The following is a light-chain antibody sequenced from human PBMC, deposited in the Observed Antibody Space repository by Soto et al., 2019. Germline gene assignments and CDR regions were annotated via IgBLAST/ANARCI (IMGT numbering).Light chain of an antibody. V-gene: IGLV2-14*01. J-gene: IGLJ3*02. CDR3: SSYTTSNTWV. CDR2: EVS. Sequence: QSALTQPASVSGSPGQSITISCTGTSSDVGGYNYVSWFQQHPGEAPKLLIYEVSNRPSGVSNRVSASKSGNTASLTISGLQGEDEADYYCSSYTTSNTWVFGGGTKVTVL. CDR1: SSDVGGYNY.